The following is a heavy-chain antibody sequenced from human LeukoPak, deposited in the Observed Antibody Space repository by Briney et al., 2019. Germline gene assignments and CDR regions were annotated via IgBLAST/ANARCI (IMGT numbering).Heavy chain of an antibody. CDR1: GYSISSGYY. Sequence: SETLSLTCAVSGYSISSGYYWGWIRQPPGKGLEWIGSIFHGVTTYYNPSLKSRVTISVDTSKNQFSLKLSSVTAADTAVYYCARAFRGFDPWGQGTLVTVSS. J-gene: IGHJ5*02. CDR3: ARAFRGFDP. CDR2: IFHGVTT. V-gene: IGHV4-38-2*01.